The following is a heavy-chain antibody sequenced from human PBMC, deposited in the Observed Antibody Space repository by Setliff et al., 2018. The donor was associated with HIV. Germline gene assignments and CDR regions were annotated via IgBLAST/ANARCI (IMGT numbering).Heavy chain of an antibody. V-gene: IGHV1-18*04. CDR1: GYTFTSYG. J-gene: IGHJ4*02. CDR2: ISGYNGNT. CDR3: ARSRGGVVTNY. D-gene: IGHD2-15*01. Sequence: GASVKVSCKASGYTFTSYGVTWVRQAPGQGLEWMGWISGYNGNTNYAQKFQGRVTMTTDTSTSTAYMELRSLRSGDTAVYYCARSRGGVVTNYWGQGTLVTVSS.